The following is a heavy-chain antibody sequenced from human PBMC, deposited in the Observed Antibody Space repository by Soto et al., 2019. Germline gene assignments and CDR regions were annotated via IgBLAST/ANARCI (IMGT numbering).Heavy chain of an antibody. Sequence: EVKLLESGGGLVQPGGSLRLSCGVSGFTVTSNGVSWVRQAPGKGLEWVSALSPNGQGIWYADSVKGRFTISRDNSKNTLYLQMNSLRAEDTAVYYCVRQAKLTTVTANVGYYYGLDVWGQGTTVTVSS. V-gene: IGHV3-23*01. CDR2: LSPNGQGI. D-gene: IGHD4-4*01. J-gene: IGHJ6*02. CDR3: VRQAKLTTVTANVGYYYGLDV. CDR1: GFTVTSNG.